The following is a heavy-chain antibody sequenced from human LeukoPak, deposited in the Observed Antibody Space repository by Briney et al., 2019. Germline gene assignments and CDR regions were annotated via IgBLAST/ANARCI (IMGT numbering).Heavy chain of an antibody. Sequence: GASVKVSCKVSGYTLTELSMHWVRQAPGKGLEWMGGFDPEDGETIYAQKFQGRVTMTEDTSTDTAYMELSSLRSEDTAVYYCATDSYSSSWYPLDYWGQGTLVTVYS. J-gene: IGHJ4*02. CDR1: GYTLTELS. D-gene: IGHD6-13*01. CDR3: ATDSYSSSWYPLDY. V-gene: IGHV1-24*01. CDR2: FDPEDGET.